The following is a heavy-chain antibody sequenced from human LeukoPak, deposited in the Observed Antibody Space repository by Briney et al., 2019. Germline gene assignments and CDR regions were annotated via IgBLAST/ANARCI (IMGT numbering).Heavy chain of an antibody. J-gene: IGHJ4*02. CDR3: ARVRGYANFDY. D-gene: IGHD2-15*01. V-gene: IGHV4-30-2*01. CDR1: GGSISSGGYS. CDR2: IYHSGST. Sequence: SETLSLTCAVSGGSISSGGYSWSWIRQPPGKGLECIGYIYHSGSTYYNPSLKSRVTISVDRSKNQFSLKLSSVTAADTAVYYCARVRGYANFDYWGQGTLVTVSS.